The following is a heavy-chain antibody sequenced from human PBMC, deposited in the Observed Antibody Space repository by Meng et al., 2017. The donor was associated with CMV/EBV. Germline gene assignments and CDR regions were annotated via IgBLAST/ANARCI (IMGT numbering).Heavy chain of an antibody. J-gene: IGHJ4*02. Sequence: PRWVAGLCKPSMTRSLTCVVDGGSLSGYYWSWIRQPPGKGLEWIGEINHSGSTNYNPSLKSRVTISVDTSKNQFSLKLSSVTAADTAVYYCARESMVRGEDWGQGTLVTVSS. V-gene: IGHV4-34*01. D-gene: IGHD3-10*01. CDR3: ARESMVRGED. CDR1: GGSLSGYY. CDR2: INHSGST.